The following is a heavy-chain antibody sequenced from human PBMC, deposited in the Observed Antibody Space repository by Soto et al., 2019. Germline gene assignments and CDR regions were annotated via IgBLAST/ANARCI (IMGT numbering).Heavy chain of an antibody. J-gene: IGHJ4*01. CDR2: IKSKIDGGTT. V-gene: IGHV3-15*07. D-gene: IGHD3-9*01. Sequence: PGGSLRLSCAASGFTFSDAWINWVRQAPGKGLEWVGRIKSKIDGGTTDFAAPAKGRFAISRDDSRDMVYMGMYSLKTDDTAVYYCTTDSLFTGQLVRMDNWGHGTLVTVSS. CDR1: GFTFSDAW. CDR3: TTDSLFTGQLVRMDN.